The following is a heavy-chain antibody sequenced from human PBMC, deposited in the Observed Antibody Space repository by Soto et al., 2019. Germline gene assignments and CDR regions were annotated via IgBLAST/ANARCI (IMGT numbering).Heavy chain of an antibody. CDR2: INPSGGRA. Sequence: ASVKVSCKASGYTFTIYYIHWVRQAPGQGLEWMGIINPSGGRADYAQKLQGRVTLTRDTSTSTVYMELSSLRSEDTAIYYCVKKMSTRPTGAFDFWGQRTMVTVSS. J-gene: IGHJ3*01. V-gene: IGHV1-46*04. CDR1: GYTFTIYY. CDR3: VKKMSTRPTGAFDF.